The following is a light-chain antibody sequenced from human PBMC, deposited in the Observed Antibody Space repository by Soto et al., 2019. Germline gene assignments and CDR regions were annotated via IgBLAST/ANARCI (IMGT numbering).Light chain of an antibody. CDR2: AAS. V-gene: IGKV1-39*01. J-gene: IGKJ2*01. CDR1: QEIRPL. Sequence: DIQVTQSSTPLFATLGDRGPINFPASQEIRPLLNWYQQKPGKAPRPLIFAASTLHTGVPSRFSGSGSGTDFTLTINSLQPEDFATYFCQQSYTTPLTFGQGTKL. CDR3: QQSYTTPLT.